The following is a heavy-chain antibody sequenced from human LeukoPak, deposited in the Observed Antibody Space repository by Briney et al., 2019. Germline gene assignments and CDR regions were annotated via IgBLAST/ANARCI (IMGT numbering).Heavy chain of an antibody. V-gene: IGHV3-23*01. D-gene: IGHD6-19*01. CDR1: GFTFSEFW. CDR2: VGGSGGNT. Sequence: GGSLRLSCAASGFTFSEFWMSWVRQAPGKGLEWVSAVGGSGGNTYYADSVKGRFTISRDSSKNTLYLQMSSLRAEDTAVYYCARVDQWPSDSWGQGTLVTVSS. CDR3: ARVDQWPSDS. J-gene: IGHJ4*02.